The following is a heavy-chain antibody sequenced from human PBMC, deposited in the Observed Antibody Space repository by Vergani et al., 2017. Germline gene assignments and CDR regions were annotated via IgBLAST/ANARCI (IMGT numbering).Heavy chain of an antibody. J-gene: IGHJ6*02. Sequence: QVQLQQWGGGLLKPSETLALTCVVNGGSFTSYHWTWIRQSQGEGMEWVGDIDHTGRPDYNPSLKSRLTMSVDNSRNQFSLTLNSVTATNTAIYFCARVNTETNGHLYYYYYMDVWGQGTAVTVS. CDR2: IDHTGRP. CDR3: ARVNTETNGHLYYYYYMDV. V-gene: IGHV4-34*01. CDR1: GGSFTSYH. D-gene: IGHD4-11*01.